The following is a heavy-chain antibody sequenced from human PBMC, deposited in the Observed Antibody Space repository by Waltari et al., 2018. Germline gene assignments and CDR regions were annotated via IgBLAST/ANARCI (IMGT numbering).Heavy chain of an antibody. J-gene: IGHJ6*03. CDR2: INHSGST. V-gene: IGHV4-34*01. Sequence: QVQLQQWGAGLLKPSETLSLTCAVYGGSFSGYYWSWIRQPPRKGLGWIGEINHSGSTNYNPALKIRVTISVDTSKNQFSRKLSSGTSADTAVYYCARGLRGAGQQLPPPGYYYMDVWGKGTTVTVSS. CDR3: ARGLRGAGQQLPPPGYYYMDV. D-gene: IGHD6-13*01. CDR1: GGSFSGYY.